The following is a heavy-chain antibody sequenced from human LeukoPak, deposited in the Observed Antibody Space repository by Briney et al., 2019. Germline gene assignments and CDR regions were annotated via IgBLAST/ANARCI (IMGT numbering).Heavy chain of an antibody. J-gene: IGHJ6*04. V-gene: IGHV1-69*13. Sequence: SVKVSCKASGGTFSSYTISWVRQAPGQGLEWMGGIIPLFGTPDYAQKFQDRLTITADESTSTAYMELSSLRSEDTAVYYCASATLRCSGGSCYEMDVWGKGTTVTVSS. CDR3: ASATLRCSGGSCYEMDV. D-gene: IGHD2-15*01. CDR2: IIPLFGTP. CDR1: GGTFSSYT.